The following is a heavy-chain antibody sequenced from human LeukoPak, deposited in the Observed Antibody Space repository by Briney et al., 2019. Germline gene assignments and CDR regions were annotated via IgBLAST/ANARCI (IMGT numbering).Heavy chain of an antibody. CDR3: AKVAKYYYGSETYYFFEH. CDR1: GYSISSGYY. Sequence: PSETLSLTCTVSGYSISSGYYWGWIRQPPGKGLEWVSSISSSSSYIYYADSVKGRFSISRDNAKKSLYLQMNSLRAEDTAVYYCAKVAKYYYGSETYYFFEHWGQGTPVTASS. V-gene: IGHV3-21*01. D-gene: IGHD3-10*01. CDR2: ISSSSSYI. J-gene: IGHJ4*02.